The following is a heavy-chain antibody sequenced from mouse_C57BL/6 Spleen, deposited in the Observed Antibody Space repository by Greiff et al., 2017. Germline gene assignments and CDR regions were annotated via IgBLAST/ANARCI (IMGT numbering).Heavy chain of an antibody. CDR1: GYTFTSYG. CDR2: IYPRSGNT. Sequence: QVQLKQSGAELARPGASVKLSCKASGYTFTSYGISWVKQRTGQGLEWIGEIYPRSGNTYYNEKFKGKATLTADKSSSTAYMELRRLTSEDSAVYFCARPLTLLGEFDYWGQGTTLTVSS. D-gene: IGHD2-1*01. J-gene: IGHJ2*01. V-gene: IGHV1-81*01. CDR3: ARPLTLLGEFDY.